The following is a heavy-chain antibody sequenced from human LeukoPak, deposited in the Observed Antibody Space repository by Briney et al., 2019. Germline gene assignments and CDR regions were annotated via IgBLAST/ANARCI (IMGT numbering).Heavy chain of an antibody. Sequence: SETLSLTCTVSGYSISSGYYWGWIRQPPGKGLEWIGSIYHSGSTYYNPSLKSRVTISVDTSKNQFSLKLSSVTAADTAVYYCARDGYDFWSGYFDYWGQGTLVAVSS. J-gene: IGHJ4*02. CDR1: GYSISSGYY. CDR2: IYHSGST. V-gene: IGHV4-38-2*02. CDR3: ARDGYDFWSGYFDY. D-gene: IGHD3-3*01.